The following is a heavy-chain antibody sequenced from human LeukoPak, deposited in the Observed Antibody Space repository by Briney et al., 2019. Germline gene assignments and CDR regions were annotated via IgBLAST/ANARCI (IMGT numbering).Heavy chain of an antibody. J-gene: IGHJ4*02. Sequence: PGGSLRLSCAASGFTFSSYGMHWVRQAPGKGLEWVAVISYDGSNKYYADSVKGRFTISRDNSKNTLYLQMNSLRAEDTAVYYCAKVHGSSSSFDYWGQGTLVTVSS. D-gene: IGHD6-13*01. CDR1: GFTFSSYG. CDR3: AKVHGSSSSFDY. CDR2: ISYDGSNK. V-gene: IGHV3-30*18.